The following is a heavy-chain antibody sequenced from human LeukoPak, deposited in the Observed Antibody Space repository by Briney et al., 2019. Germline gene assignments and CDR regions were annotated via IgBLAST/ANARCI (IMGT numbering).Heavy chain of an antibody. Sequence: VASVKVSCKASGYSFSVYSIDWVRQAPGQGLEWVGTIDPNGGTTSLAQKFQGRVTLTRDMSTNTVSMELRSLRPEDTAVYFCAREGGTREYNGDTWRHFFDFWGQGTLDTVSA. CDR2: IDPNGGTT. J-gene: IGHJ4*02. V-gene: IGHV1-46*01. D-gene: IGHD4-17*01. CDR3: AREGGTREYNGDTWRHFFDF. CDR1: GYSFSVYS.